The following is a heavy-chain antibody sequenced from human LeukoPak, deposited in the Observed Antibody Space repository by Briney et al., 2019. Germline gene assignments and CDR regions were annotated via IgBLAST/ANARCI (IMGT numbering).Heavy chain of an antibody. CDR3: AGGKRRRVAGTAAFEY. D-gene: IGHD6-19*01. J-gene: IGHJ4*02. V-gene: IGHV4-34*01. CDR2: INHSGST. Sequence: PSETLSLTCAAYGGSFSGYYWSWIRQPPGKGLEWIGEINHSGSTNYNPALKRRVTISADTSTNKFSLKQSTVTDADEAVYYYAGGKRRRVAGTAAFEYWGQGTLVTVSS. CDR1: GGSFSGYY.